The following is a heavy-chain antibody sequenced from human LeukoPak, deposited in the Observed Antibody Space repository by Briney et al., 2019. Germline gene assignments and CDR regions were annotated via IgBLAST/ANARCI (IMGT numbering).Heavy chain of an antibody. Sequence: GGSLRLSCAASRFTFSSYAMSWVRQAPGKGLEWVSAISGSGGSTYYADSVKGRFTISRDNSKNTLYLQMNSLRAEDTAVYYCAKVKWKLIGYFDYWGQGTLVTVSS. CDR2: ISGSGGST. V-gene: IGHV3-23*01. CDR1: RFTFSSYA. CDR3: AKVKWKLIGYFDY. D-gene: IGHD1-20*01. J-gene: IGHJ4*02.